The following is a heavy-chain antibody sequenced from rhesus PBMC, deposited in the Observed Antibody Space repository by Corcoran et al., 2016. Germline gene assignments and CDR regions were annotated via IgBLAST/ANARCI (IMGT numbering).Heavy chain of an antibody. V-gene: IGHV4-93*01. D-gene: IGHD6-25*01. CDR3: ASVVAAAGPDY. CDR1: GGSISSSNW. CDR2: ISGSGGST. Sequence: QVQLQESGPAVVKPSETLSLTCAVSGGSISSSNWWSWIRQSPGKGLEWIGGISGSGGSTEYNPSLKSRVTISKDTSKNQFSLKLSSVTAADTAVYYCASVVAAAGPDYWGQGVLVTVSS. J-gene: IGHJ4*01.